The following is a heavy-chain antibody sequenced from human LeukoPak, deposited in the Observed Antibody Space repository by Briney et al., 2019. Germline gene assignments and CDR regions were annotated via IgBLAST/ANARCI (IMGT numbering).Heavy chain of an antibody. D-gene: IGHD1-26*01. Sequence: SETLSLTCTVSGGSISSSSYYWGWIRQPPGKGLEWIGSIYYSGSTYYNPSLKSRVTISVDTSKNQFSLKLSSVTAADTAVYYWAEKGKPSPRVGCYGYFDYWGQGTLVSVSS. V-gene: IGHV4-39*01. CDR2: IYYSGST. J-gene: IGHJ4*02. CDR1: GGSISSSSYY. CDR3: AEKGKPSPRVGCYGYFDY.